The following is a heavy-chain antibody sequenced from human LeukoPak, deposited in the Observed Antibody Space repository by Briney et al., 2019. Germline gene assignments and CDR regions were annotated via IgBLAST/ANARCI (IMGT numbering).Heavy chain of an antibody. J-gene: IGHJ6*03. Sequence: GGSLRLSCAASGFTFSSYSMNWVRQAPGKGLEWVSSISSSSSYIYYADSVKGRFTISRDNAKNSLYLQMNSLRAEDTAVYYCARRWLQRYYYYYMDVWGKGTTVTVSS. CDR3: ARRWLQRYYYYYMDV. CDR1: GFTFSSYS. CDR2: ISSSSSYI. D-gene: IGHD5-24*01. V-gene: IGHV3-21*01.